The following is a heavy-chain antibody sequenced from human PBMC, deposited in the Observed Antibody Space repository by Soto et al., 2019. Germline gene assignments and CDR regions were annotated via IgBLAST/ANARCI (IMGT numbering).Heavy chain of an antibody. V-gene: IGHV1-69*12. D-gene: IGHD2-15*01. Sequence: QVQLVQSGAAVKKPGSSVKVSCKASGGTFSSYAISWVRQAPGQGLEWMGGIIPIFGTANYAQKFQGRVTITADESTSTAYMELSSLRSEDTAVYYCARVGGLYCSGGSCYPKNWFDPWGQGTLVTVSS. J-gene: IGHJ5*02. CDR3: ARVGGLYCSGGSCYPKNWFDP. CDR1: GGTFSSYA. CDR2: IIPIFGTA.